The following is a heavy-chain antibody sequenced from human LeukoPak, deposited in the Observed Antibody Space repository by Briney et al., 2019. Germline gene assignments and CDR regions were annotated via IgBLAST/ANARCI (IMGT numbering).Heavy chain of an antibody. Sequence: GRSLRLSCAASGFTFDDYAMHWVRQAPGKGLEWVSGISWNSGSIGYADSVKGRFTISRDNAKNSLYLQMNSLRAEDTALYYCAKDLGGGRRYYFDYWGQGTLVTVSS. V-gene: IGHV3-9*01. CDR3: AKDLGGGRRYYFDY. CDR1: GFTFDDYA. CDR2: ISWNSGSI. D-gene: IGHD6-25*01. J-gene: IGHJ4*02.